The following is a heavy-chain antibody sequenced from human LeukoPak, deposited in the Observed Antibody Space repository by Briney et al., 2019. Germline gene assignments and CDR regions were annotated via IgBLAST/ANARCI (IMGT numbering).Heavy chain of an antibody. CDR1: GYTFTGYY. Sequence: ASVKVSCKASGYTFTGYYMHWVRQAPGQGLEWMRWINPNSGGTNYAQKFQGRVTMTRDTSISTAYMELSRLRSDDTAVYYCARDIAARPLYVFDYWGQGTLVTVSS. V-gene: IGHV1-2*02. D-gene: IGHD6-6*01. CDR2: INPNSGGT. CDR3: ARDIAARPLYVFDY. J-gene: IGHJ4*02.